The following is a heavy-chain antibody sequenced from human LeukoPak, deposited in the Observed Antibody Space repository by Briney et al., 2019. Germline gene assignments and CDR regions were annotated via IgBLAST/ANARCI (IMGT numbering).Heavy chain of an antibody. D-gene: IGHD4-17*01. J-gene: IGHJ4*02. V-gene: IGHV5-51*01. CDR1: GYSFTTYW. CDR2: VYPDDSDT. Sequence: GESLKISCKASGYSFTTYWIAWVRQMPGKGLEWMGIVYPDDSDTRYSPSFQGQVTMSADKSITSAYLQWRNLKASDTAMYYCARDPDDYGDYVDYWGQGTLVTVSS. CDR3: ARDPDDYGDYVDY.